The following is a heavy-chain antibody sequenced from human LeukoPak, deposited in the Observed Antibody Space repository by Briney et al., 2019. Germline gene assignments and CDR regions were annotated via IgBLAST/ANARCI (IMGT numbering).Heavy chain of an antibody. CDR2: IWYDGSKK. D-gene: IGHD5-12*01. J-gene: IGHJ4*02. CDR1: GYTFSSCG. CDR3: SREGEDNIVATGLDY. Sequence: QPGGSLRLSCAASGYTFSSCGMHWVRQAPGKGLEWVAVIWYDGSKKYYADSVKGRFTISRDNSKNTLYLQMNSLRAEDTAVYYCSREGEDNIVATGLDYWGQGTLVTVSS. V-gene: IGHV3-33*01.